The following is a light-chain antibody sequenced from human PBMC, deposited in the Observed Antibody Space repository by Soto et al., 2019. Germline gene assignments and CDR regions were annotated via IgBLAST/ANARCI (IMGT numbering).Light chain of an antibody. J-gene: IGLJ3*02. CDR2: DNN. V-gene: IGLV1-51*02. CDR3: ATWDSSLSAVV. CDR1: RSNIGNDY. Sequence: QSVLTQPPSVFAAPGQRVTISCSGSRSNIGNDYASWYQLHPGRAPKLLIYDNNKRPSGIPDRFSGSKSGTSATLGITGLQTGDEADYYCATWDSSLSAVVFGGGTKLTVL.